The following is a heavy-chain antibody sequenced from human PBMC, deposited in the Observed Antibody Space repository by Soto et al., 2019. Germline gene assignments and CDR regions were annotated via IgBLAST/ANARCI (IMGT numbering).Heavy chain of an antibody. CDR3: ARDGDSSGWYGWFDP. J-gene: IGHJ5*02. V-gene: IGHV1-18*04. CDR2: ISAYNGNT. D-gene: IGHD6-19*01. CDR1: GYTFTSYG. Sequence: ASVKVSCKASGYTFTSYGISWVRQAPGQGLEWMGWISAYNGNTNYAQKLQGRVTMTTDTSTSTAYMELRSLRSDDTAVYYCARDGDSSGWYGWFDPWGQGTLVTFSS.